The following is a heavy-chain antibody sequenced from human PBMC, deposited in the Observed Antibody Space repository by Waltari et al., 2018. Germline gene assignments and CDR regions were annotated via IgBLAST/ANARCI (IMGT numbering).Heavy chain of an antibody. CDR1: GGSFSGYY. J-gene: IGHJ4*02. Sequence: QVQLQQWGAGLLKPSETLSLTCAVYGGSFSGYYWSWIRQPPGKGLEWIGEINHSGSTNYTPSLKSRVTISVDTSKNQFSLKLSSVTAADTAVYYCARVYCGGDCYSGSGGGWGQGTLVTVSS. CDR2: INHSGST. V-gene: IGHV4-34*01. D-gene: IGHD2-21*01. CDR3: ARVYCGGDCYSGSGGG.